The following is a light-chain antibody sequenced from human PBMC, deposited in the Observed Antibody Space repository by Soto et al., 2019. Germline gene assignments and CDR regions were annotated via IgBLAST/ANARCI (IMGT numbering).Light chain of an antibody. CDR2: WAS. V-gene: IGKV4-1*01. CDR3: QQFYSTPHT. CDR1: QSVLYSPNNRNC. J-gene: IGKJ2*01. Sequence: DTVMTQSPDSLAVSLGERATINCKSSQSVLYSPNNRNCLAWFQQKPGQPPKLLIYWASTRESGVPDRFSGSGSGTDFTLTISSLQAEDVAVYYCQQFYSTPHTFGQGTKLEIK.